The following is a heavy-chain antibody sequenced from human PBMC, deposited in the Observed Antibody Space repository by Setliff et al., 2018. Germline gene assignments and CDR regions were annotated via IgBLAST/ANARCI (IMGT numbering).Heavy chain of an antibody. V-gene: IGHV4-39*07. CDR2: INHSGSP. Sequence: PSETLSLTCTVSGDSIRSSRYYWGWIRQPPGKGLEWIGEINHSGSPNYNPSLKSRVTMSVDTSKRQFSLKLGSATAADTAVYYCARDMGQPYYFESWGLGTLVTVSS. CDR1: GDSIRSSRYY. D-gene: IGHD1-1*01. J-gene: IGHJ4*02. CDR3: ARDMGQPYYFES.